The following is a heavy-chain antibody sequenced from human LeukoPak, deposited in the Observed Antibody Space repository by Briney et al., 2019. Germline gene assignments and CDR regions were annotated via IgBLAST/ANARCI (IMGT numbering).Heavy chain of an antibody. CDR1: GGTFSSYA. J-gene: IGHJ6*02. CDR2: IIPILGIA. Sequence: SVKVSCKASGGTFSSYAISWVRQAPGQGLEWMGRIIPILGIANYAQKFQGRVTITADKSTSTAYMELSSLRSEDTAVYYCARVLSLYYYGMDVWGQGTTVTVSS. CDR3: ARVLSLYYYGMDV. V-gene: IGHV1-69*04. D-gene: IGHD3-16*02.